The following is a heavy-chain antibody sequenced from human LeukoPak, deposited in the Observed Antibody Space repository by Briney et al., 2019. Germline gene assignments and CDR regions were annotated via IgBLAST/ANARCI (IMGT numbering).Heavy chain of an antibody. CDR3: ARGPEWLIFDY. CDR1: GFTVSSNY. Sequence: GGSLRLSCAASGFTVSSNYMSWVRQAPGKGLEWVSVIYSGGSTYYADSVKGRFTISRHNSKNTLYLQMNSLRAEDAAVYYCARGPEWLIFDYWGQGTLVTVSS. D-gene: IGHD6-19*01. V-gene: IGHV3-53*04. J-gene: IGHJ4*02. CDR2: IYSGGST.